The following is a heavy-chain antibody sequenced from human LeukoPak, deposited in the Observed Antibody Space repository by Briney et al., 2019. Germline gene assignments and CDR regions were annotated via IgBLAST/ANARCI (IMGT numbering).Heavy chain of an antibody. Sequence: GASVKVSCKASGYTFASFGITWVRQAPGQGLEWMGWINAHNGDTNYAQKLQGRVTMTTDTSTSTAYMELRSLRSDDTAVYYCARVGCGGGCYYIFQYWGQGTLVIVSS. CDR2: INAHNGDT. CDR1: GYTFASFG. V-gene: IGHV1-18*01. CDR3: ARVGCGGGCYYIFQY. D-gene: IGHD2-21*02. J-gene: IGHJ1*01.